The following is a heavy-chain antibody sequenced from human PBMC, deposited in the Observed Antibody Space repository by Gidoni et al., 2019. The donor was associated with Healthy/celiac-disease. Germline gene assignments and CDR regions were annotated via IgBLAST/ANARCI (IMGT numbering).Heavy chain of an antibody. CDR2: IYTSGST. V-gene: IGHV4-61*02. Sequence: QVQLQESGPGLVKPSQTLSLPCTVSGGSISSGSYYWSWIRQPAGKGLEWIGRIYTSGSTNYNPSLKSRVTMSVDTSKNQFSLKLSSVTAADTAVYYCARERVGAMPFVNAFDIWGQGTMVTVSS. CDR1: GGSISSGSYY. CDR3: ARERVGAMPFVNAFDI. J-gene: IGHJ3*02. D-gene: IGHD1-26*01.